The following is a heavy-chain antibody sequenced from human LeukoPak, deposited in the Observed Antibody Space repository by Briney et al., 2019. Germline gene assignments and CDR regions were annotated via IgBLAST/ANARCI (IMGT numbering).Heavy chain of an antibody. Sequence: GASVKVSCKASGYTFTGYCMHWVRQAPGQGLEWMGWINPNSGGTNYAQKFQGRVSMTRDTSISTAYMELSRLRSDDTAVYYCAREGAGGSYYGYWGQGTLVTVSS. D-gene: IGHD1-26*01. CDR2: INPNSGGT. V-gene: IGHV1-2*02. CDR3: AREGAGGSYYGY. J-gene: IGHJ4*02. CDR1: GYTFTGYC.